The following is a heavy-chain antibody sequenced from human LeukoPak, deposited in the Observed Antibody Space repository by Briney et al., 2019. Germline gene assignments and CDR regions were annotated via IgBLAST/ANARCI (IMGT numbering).Heavy chain of an antibody. Sequence: AASVKVSCKASGYTFTSYDINWVRQAPGQGLEWVGWMNPNSGNTGYAQKLQGRVTMTRNTSISTAYMELSSLRSEDTAVYYCARDGSSSSSGHYWGQGTLVTVSS. D-gene: IGHD6-6*01. CDR3: ARDGSSSSSGHY. V-gene: IGHV1-8*01. CDR2: MNPNSGNT. J-gene: IGHJ4*02. CDR1: GYTFTSYD.